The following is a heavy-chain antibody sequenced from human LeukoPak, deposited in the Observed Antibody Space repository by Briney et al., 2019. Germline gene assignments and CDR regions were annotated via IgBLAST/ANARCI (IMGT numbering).Heavy chain of an antibody. Sequence: KCGESLKISCKGSGYSFTSYWIGWVRQMPGKGLEWMGIIYPGDSDTRYSPSFQGQVTISADKSISTAYLQWSSLKASDTAMYYCARQGSSVGEGPQSNLLDYWGQGTLVTVSS. J-gene: IGHJ4*02. D-gene: IGHD5-24*01. CDR1: GYSFTSYW. CDR3: ARQGSSVGEGPQSNLLDY. V-gene: IGHV5-51*01. CDR2: IYPGDSDT.